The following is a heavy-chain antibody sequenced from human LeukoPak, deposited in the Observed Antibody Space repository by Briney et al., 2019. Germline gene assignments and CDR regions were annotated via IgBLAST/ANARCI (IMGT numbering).Heavy chain of an antibody. CDR2: IKHDGSEK. D-gene: IGHD3-10*01. CDR3: ATDWGFGELFSRFHY. J-gene: IGHJ4*02. CDR1: GFTFSNHR. V-gene: IGHV3-7*03. Sequence: GGSLRLSCAASGFTFSNHRMSWVRHAPRKGLERVANIKHDGSEKYYVDSVKGRFNISRDNAKNSLYLQLNSLRAEHTAVYYCATDWGFGELFSRFHYWGQGTLVTVSS.